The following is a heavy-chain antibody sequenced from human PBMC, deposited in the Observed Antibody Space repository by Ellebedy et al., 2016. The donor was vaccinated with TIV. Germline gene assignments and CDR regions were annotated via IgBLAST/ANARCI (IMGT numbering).Heavy chain of an antibody. D-gene: IGHD6-19*01. CDR3: AQGRYSTGWYDGMDV. J-gene: IGHJ6*02. CDR1: GFTVSSNY. Sequence: GESLKISCAASGFTVSSNYMNWVRQAPGKGLELVAGFRGSGDIMYYVGSVKGRFTISRDNSKNMLYLQMKSLRAEDTAVYDCAQGRYSTGWYDGMDVWGQGTTVTVSS. CDR2: FRGSGDIM. V-gene: IGHV3-23*01.